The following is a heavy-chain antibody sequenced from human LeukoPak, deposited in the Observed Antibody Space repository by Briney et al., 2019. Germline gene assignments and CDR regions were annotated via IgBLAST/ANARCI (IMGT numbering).Heavy chain of an antibody. CDR1: GFIFSNYN. D-gene: IGHD5-18*01. V-gene: IGHV3-48*01. CDR2: ISSSSGTI. CDR3: ARALGYSYGYAVDY. Sequence: PGGSLRLSCAASGFIFSNYNMNWVRQTPGKGLEWLPYISSSSGTIYYADSVKGRFTISGDNAKNSLYLQMNSLRAEDTAVYYCARALGYSYGYAVDYWGQGTLVTVSS. J-gene: IGHJ4*02.